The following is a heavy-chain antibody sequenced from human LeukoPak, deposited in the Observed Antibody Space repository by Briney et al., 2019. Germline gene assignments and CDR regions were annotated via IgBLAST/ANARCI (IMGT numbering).Heavy chain of an antibody. Sequence: ASVKVSCKASGYTFTGYYMHWVRQAPGQGLEWVGWINPNSGGTNYAQKFQGRVTMTRDTSISTAYMELSRLRSDDTAVYYCARDMGLHITMVRGATHTRNEFDYWGQGTLVTVSS. CDR3: ARDMGLHITMVRGATHTRNEFDY. CDR1: GYTFTGYY. CDR2: INPNSGGT. V-gene: IGHV1-2*02. J-gene: IGHJ4*02. D-gene: IGHD3-10*01.